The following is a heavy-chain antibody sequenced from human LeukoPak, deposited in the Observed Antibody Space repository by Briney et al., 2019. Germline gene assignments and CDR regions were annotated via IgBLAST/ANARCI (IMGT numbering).Heavy chain of an antibody. J-gene: IGHJ3*02. Sequence: PGGSLRLSCAASGFTFSSYAMHWVRHAPGKGLEWVAVISYDGSNKYYADSVKGRFTISRDNSKNTLYLQMNSLRAEDTAVYYCARAPFYGDFTHAFDIWGQGTMVTVSS. CDR1: GFTFSSYA. CDR3: ARAPFYGDFTHAFDI. V-gene: IGHV3-30*04. D-gene: IGHD4-17*01. CDR2: ISYDGSNK.